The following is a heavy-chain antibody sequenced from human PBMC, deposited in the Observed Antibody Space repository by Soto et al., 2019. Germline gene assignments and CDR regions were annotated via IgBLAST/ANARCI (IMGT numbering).Heavy chain of an antibody. J-gene: IGHJ6*02. CDR1: GFTFSSYS. CDR2: ISSSSSYI. D-gene: IGHD6-19*01. Sequence: PGGSLRLSCAASGFTFSSYSMNWVRQAPGKGLEWVSSISSSSSYIYYADSVKGRFTISRDNAKNSLYLQMNSLRAEDTAVYYCARAGSGIPGIAVAAIWQYYYYYGMDVWGQGTTVTVSS. CDR3: ARAGSGIPGIAVAAIWQYYYYYGMDV. V-gene: IGHV3-21*01.